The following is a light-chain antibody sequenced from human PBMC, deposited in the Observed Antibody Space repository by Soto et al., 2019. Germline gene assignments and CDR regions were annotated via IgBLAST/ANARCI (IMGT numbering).Light chain of an antibody. V-gene: IGKV1-5*03. CDR1: QSISSW. CDR2: KAS. J-gene: IGKJ1*01. CDR3: QQYNSYSWT. Sequence: DIQMTQSPSTLSASVGDRVTITCRASQSISSWLAWYQQKPGKAPKLLIYKASSLESGVPSRFIGSRSGTEFTLTISSLQPDDFATYYCQQYNSYSWTFGQGTKVEIK.